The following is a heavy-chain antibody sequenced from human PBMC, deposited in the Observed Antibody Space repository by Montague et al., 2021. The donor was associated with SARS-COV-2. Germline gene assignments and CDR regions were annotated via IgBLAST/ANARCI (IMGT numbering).Heavy chain of an antibody. Sequence: SETRSLTCSVSGDSISNYSWSWTRQSPGKGLEWIGYIYYSGSTNYNPSLTSRVTISVDTSKNQVSLKLTSVTAADTAVYYCARHLRVTTVTSHMYHYAMDVWGQGTTVTVSS. CDR1: GDSISNYS. CDR3: ARHLRVTTVTSHMYHYAMDV. V-gene: IGHV4-59*08. J-gene: IGHJ6*02. CDR2: IYYSGST. D-gene: IGHD4-11*01.